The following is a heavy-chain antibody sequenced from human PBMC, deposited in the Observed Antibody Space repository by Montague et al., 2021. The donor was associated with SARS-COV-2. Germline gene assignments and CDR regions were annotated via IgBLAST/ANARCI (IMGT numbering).Heavy chain of an antibody. CDR1: GGSVSSGSYY. CDR3: ARDPWHITIFGVVTRYGMDV. D-gene: IGHD3-3*01. J-gene: IGHJ6*02. CDR2: IYYSGST. Sequence: SETLSLTCTVSGGSVSSGSYYWSWIRQPPGKGLEWIGNIYYSGSTNYNPSLKSRVTISVDTSKNQFSLKLSSVTAADTAVYYCARDPWHITIFGVVTRYGMDVGGQGTTVTVSS. V-gene: IGHV4-61*01.